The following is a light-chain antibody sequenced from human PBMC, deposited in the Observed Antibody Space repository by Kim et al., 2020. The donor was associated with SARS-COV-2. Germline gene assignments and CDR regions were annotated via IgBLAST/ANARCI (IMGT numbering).Light chain of an antibody. CDR2: DVS. CDR1: SSDVGGYNY. V-gene: IGLV2-14*03. J-gene: IGLJ1*01. CDR3: SSYTSSSTGL. Sequence: QSALTQPASVSASPGQSITISCTGTSSDVGGYNYVSWYQQHPGKAPKLMIYDVSNRPSGVSNRFSGSKSGNTASLTISGLQAEDEADYYCSSYTSSSTGLFGTGTKVTV.